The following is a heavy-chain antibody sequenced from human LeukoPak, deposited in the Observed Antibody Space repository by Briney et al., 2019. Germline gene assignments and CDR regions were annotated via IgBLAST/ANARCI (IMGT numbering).Heavy chain of an antibody. CDR3: ARVLVYYGARTLGCWFDF. V-gene: IGHV1-46*01. Sequence: QAPGQGLEWMGIINPSGGTTSYAQKFQGRVTVTRDTSTSTVYMELRSLRSEDPAVYSCARVLVYYGARTLGCWFDFWGQGTMVTVSS. D-gene: IGHD4/OR15-4a*01. CDR2: INPSGGTT. J-gene: IGHJ3*01.